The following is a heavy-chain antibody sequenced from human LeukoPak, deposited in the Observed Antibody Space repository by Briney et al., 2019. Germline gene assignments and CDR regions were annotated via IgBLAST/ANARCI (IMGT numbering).Heavy chain of an antibody. CDR2: ISGSGGST. J-gene: IGHJ5*02. Sequence: QAGGSLRLSCAASGFTFSSYAMSWVRQAPGKGLEWVSAISGSGGSTYYADSVKGRFTISRDNSKNTLYLQVNSLRAEDTAVYYCAKPLSIAARRGIGWFDPWGQGTLVTVSS. CDR3: AKPLSIAARRGIGWFDP. D-gene: IGHD6-6*01. CDR1: GFTFSSYA. V-gene: IGHV3-23*01.